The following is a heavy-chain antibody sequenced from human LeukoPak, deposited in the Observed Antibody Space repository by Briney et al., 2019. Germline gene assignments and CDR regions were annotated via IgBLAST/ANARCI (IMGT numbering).Heavy chain of an antibody. CDR3: ARSTVTNYFDY. CDR2: ISRSGSSI. CDR1: GFTFNDYE. J-gene: IGHJ4*02. D-gene: IGHD4-17*01. V-gene: IGHV3-48*03. Sequence: PGGSLRLSCAASGFTFNDYEMNWVRQAPGKGLEWLSYISRSGSSIYYADSVQGRFTISRDNAKNSLYPQVNSLRAEDTAVYYCARSTVTNYFDYWGQGTLVTVSS.